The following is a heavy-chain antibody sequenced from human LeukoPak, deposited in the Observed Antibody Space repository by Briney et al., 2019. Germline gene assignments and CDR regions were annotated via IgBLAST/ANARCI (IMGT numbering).Heavy chain of an antibody. CDR1: GFTFSNHW. J-gene: IGHJ3*02. CDR3: ARGGSYLSAFDI. CDR2: IDQEGSEK. D-gene: IGHD1-26*01. V-gene: IGHV3-7*04. Sequence: GGSLRLSCEASGFTFSNHWMTWVRQAPGKGLEWVANIDQEGSEKYYVDSVRGRFTISRDNAKNSLYLQMNNLRAEDTAVYYCARGGSYLSAFDIWGQGTMVTVSS.